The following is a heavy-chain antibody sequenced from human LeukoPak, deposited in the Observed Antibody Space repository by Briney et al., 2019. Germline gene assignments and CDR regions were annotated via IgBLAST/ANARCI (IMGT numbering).Heavy chain of an antibody. J-gene: IGHJ6*03. CDR2: IIPIFGTA. CDR1: GGTFSSYA. V-gene: IGHV1-69*13. D-gene: IGHD3-3*01. Sequence: ASVKVSCKASGGTFSSYAISWVRQAPGQGLEWMGGIIPIFGTANYAQKFQGRVTITADESTSTAYMELSSLRSEDTAVYYCARDTSQYYDFWSGYFNYYYYYMDVWGKGTTVTVSS. CDR3: ARDTSQYYDFWSGYFNYYYYYMDV.